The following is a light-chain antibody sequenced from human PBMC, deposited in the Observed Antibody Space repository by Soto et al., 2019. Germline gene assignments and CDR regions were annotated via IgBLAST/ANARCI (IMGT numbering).Light chain of an antibody. Sequence: DIQITQSPSSLSASVGDRVTITCQASQDITNYLNWYQQKPERAPRLLLYDASSLETGVPSRFSGSGSGTDFTLTISSLQPEDVATYYCQHYDHLPITFGQGTRLESK. CDR1: QDITNY. J-gene: IGKJ5*01. CDR3: QHYDHLPIT. V-gene: IGKV1-33*01. CDR2: DAS.